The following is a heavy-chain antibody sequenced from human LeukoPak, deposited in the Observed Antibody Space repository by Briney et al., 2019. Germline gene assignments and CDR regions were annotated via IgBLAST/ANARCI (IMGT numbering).Heavy chain of an antibody. Sequence: GGSLRLSCAASGFSFSSCAMGWVRQAPGKGPDWVSSISGGADSTYYADSVKGRFTISRDNSKNTLYLQMNSLRAEDTAVYYCAKARTRLALSCSSTSCYAPFDYWGQGTLVTVSS. V-gene: IGHV3-23*01. CDR2: ISGGADST. CDR3: AKARTRLALSCSSTSCYAPFDY. D-gene: IGHD2-2*01. J-gene: IGHJ4*02. CDR1: GFSFSSCA.